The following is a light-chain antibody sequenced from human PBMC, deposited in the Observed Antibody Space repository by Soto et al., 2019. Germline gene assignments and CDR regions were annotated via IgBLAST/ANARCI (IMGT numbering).Light chain of an antibody. CDR2: GAS. CDR3: QQYGGSPRT. Sequence: IALTQSPGTLSLSPGEGATLSCRASQTISSFLAWYQQKRGQAPRLLIHGASNRATGIPDRFSGSGSGTDFTLTITRLEPEDFAVYYCQQYGGSPRTFGQGTKVDIK. V-gene: IGKV3-20*01. CDR1: QTISSF. J-gene: IGKJ1*01.